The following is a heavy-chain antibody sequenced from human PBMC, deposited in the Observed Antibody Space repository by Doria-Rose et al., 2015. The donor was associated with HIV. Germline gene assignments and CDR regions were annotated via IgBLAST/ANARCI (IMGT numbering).Heavy chain of an antibody. CDR1: GGSISHYY. D-gene: IGHD1-26*01. Sequence: QVQLQKSGPGLVKPSETLSLTCNVSGGSISHYYWSWIRQPPGKGLEYIGDIFYTGSTNYSPSLKSRLSISIDTSKNKFSLRLSSVTAADTAVYYCARVLSGTYDYWGQGTLVTVSS. V-gene: IGHV4-59*01. CDR2: IFYTGST. J-gene: IGHJ4*02. CDR3: ARVLSGTYDY.